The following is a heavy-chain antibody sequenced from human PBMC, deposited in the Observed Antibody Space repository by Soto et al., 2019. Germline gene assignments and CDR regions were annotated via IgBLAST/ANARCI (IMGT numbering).Heavy chain of an antibody. D-gene: IGHD3-16*02. CDR1: GFTFSSYA. CDR3: ASPVSLGAFDI. Sequence: TGGSLRLSCAASGFTFSSYAMHWVRQAPGKGLEWVAVISYDGSNKYYADSVKGRFTISRDNSKNTLYLQMNSLRAEDTAVYYCASPVSLGAFDIWGQGTMVTVSS. V-gene: IGHV3-30-3*01. CDR2: ISYDGSNK. J-gene: IGHJ3*02.